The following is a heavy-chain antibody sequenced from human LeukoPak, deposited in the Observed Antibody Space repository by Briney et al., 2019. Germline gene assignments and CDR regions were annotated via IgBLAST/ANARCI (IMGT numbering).Heavy chain of an antibody. Sequence: GGSLRLSCAASGFTFDDYAMHWVRQAPGKGLEWVSGISWNSGSIGYADSVKGRFTISRDNAKNSLYLQMNSLRAEDTALYYCAKVNGVVPAFDYWGQGTLVTVSS. D-gene: IGHD2-2*01. CDR2: ISWNSGSI. V-gene: IGHV3-9*01. CDR1: GFTFDDYA. J-gene: IGHJ4*02. CDR3: AKVNGVVPAFDY.